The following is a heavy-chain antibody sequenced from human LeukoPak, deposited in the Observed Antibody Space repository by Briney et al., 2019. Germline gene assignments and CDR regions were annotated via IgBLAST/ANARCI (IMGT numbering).Heavy chain of an antibody. CDR2: IYYSGST. V-gene: IGHV4-59*12. J-gene: IGHJ5*02. CDR1: GGSISSYY. D-gene: IGHD3-16*01. Sequence: KSSETLSLTCTVSGGSISSYYWSWIRQPPGKGLEWIGYIYYSGSTNYNPSLKSRVTISVDTSKNQFSLKLSSVTAADTAVYYCARGLGGWFDPWGQGTLVTVSS. CDR3: ARGLGGWFDP.